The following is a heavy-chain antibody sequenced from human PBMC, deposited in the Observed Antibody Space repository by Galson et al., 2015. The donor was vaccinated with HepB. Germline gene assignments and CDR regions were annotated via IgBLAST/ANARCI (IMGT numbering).Heavy chain of an antibody. CDR3: ARAMTGGMTHMFDF. CDR1: GYNFNSFW. CDR2: IYPGDSDT. V-gene: IGHV5-51*01. Sequence: QSGAEVKRPGQSLRISCKASGYNFNSFWIGWVRHMPGRGLEWVGVIYPGDSDTKYSPSFEGQVIISVDKSSDTAYLLCNSLKASDTAVYYCARAMTGGMTHMFDFWGQGTPVTVSS. D-gene: IGHD1-26*01. J-gene: IGHJ4*02.